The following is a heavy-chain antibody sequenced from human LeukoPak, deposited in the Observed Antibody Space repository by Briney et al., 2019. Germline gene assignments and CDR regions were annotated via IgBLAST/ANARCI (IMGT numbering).Heavy chain of an antibody. CDR3: AKDGEGDSGWLVD. D-gene: IGHD6-19*01. CDR1: GFTFSSYG. Sequence: HPGGSLRLSCGASGFTFSSYGMHWVRQAPGKGLEWVSLISWDGGSTYYADSVKGRFTISRDNSKNSLYLQMNSLRTEDTALYYCAKDGEGDSGWLVDWGQGTLVTVSS. J-gene: IGHJ4*02. V-gene: IGHV3-43*01. CDR2: ISWDGGST.